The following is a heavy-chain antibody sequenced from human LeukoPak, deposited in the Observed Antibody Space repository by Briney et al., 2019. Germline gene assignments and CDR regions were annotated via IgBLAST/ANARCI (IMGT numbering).Heavy chain of an antibody. CDR3: ARWYDSSGYYWSPRY. D-gene: IGHD3-22*01. CDR1: GGTFSSYA. V-gene: IGHV1-2*06. CDR2: INPRSGGT. J-gene: IGHJ4*02. Sequence: GVSVKVSCKASGGTFSSYAISWVRQAPGQGLEWMGRINPRSGGTNYAQNFQGRVTMTRDTSISTAYMELSRLRSDDTAVYYCARWYDSSGYYWSPRYWGQGTLVTVSS.